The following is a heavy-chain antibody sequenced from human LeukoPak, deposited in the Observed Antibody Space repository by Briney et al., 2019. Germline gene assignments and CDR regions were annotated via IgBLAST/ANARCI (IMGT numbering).Heavy chain of an antibody. CDR2: MNPNSGNT. CDR3: ARARLPYYDFWSGYNHYDY. D-gene: IGHD3-3*01. CDR1: GYTFTSYD. J-gene: IGHJ4*02. Sequence: ASVKVSCKASGYTFTSYDINWVRQATGQGLEWMGWMNPNSGNTGYAQKFQGRVTMTRNTSISTAYMELSSLRSEDTAVHYCARARLPYYDFWSGYNHYDYWGQGTLVTVSS. V-gene: IGHV1-8*01.